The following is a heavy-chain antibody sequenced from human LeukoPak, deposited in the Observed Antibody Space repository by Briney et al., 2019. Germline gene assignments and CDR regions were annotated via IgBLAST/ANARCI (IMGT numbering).Heavy chain of an antibody. V-gene: IGHV3-21*01. Sequence: GGSLRLSCAASGFTFSSYRMNWVRQAPGKGLEWVSCISSSSDYIYYADSAKGRFTISRDNAKNSLYLPMNSLRAEDTAVYYCARERGYGGYKWFDPWGQGTLVTVSS. CDR3: ARERGYGGYKWFDP. CDR2: ISSSSDYI. D-gene: IGHD5-12*01. J-gene: IGHJ5*02. CDR1: GFTFSSYR.